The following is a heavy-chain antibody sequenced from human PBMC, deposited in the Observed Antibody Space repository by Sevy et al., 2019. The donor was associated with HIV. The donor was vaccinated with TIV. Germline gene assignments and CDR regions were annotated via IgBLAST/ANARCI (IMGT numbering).Heavy chain of an antibody. D-gene: IGHD3-10*01. Sequence: GGSLRLSCEASGFSFSDYWMTWVRQAPGKGLEWVANMRQDGREKYYVHSVKGRFTISRDNAKNSLYLQMNSLRAEDTAVYYCARGVFGSGSRLGLGYWGQGTLVTVSS. J-gene: IGHJ4*02. V-gene: IGHV3-7*03. CDR1: GFSFSDYW. CDR3: ARGVFGSGSRLGLGY. CDR2: MRQDGREK.